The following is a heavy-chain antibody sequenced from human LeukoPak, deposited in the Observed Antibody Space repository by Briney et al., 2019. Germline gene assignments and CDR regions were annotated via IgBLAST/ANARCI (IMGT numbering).Heavy chain of an antibody. V-gene: IGHV4-59*11. CDR1: GGSISSHY. CDR3: ARAWRDYYYGMDV. CDR2: IYYSGST. J-gene: IGHJ6*02. Sequence: SETLSLTCTVSGGSISSHYWSWIRQPPGKGLEWIGYIYYSGSTNYNPSLKSRVTISVDTSKNQFSLKLSSVTAADTAVYYCARAWRDYYYGMDVWGQGTTVTVSS.